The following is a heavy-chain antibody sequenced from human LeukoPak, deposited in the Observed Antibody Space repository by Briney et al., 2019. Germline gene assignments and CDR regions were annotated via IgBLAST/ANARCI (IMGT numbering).Heavy chain of an antibody. CDR3: ARHGLSVSWFDP. D-gene: IGHD3-16*02. CDR1: GFTFNIYW. J-gene: IGHJ5*02. V-gene: IGHV4-59*08. CDR2: IYYSGST. Sequence: GSLRLSCAASGFTFNIYWMSWVRQPPGKGLEWIGYIYYSGSTNYNPSLKSRVTISVDTSKNQFSLKLSSVTAADTAVYYCARHGLSVSWFDPWGQGTLVTVSS.